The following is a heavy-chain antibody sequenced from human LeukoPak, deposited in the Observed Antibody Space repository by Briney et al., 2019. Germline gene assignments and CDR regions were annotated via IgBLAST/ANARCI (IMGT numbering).Heavy chain of an antibody. V-gene: IGHV4-61*02. CDR1: GVTISSGSIT. CDR3: ARERLGYSHGWYWFDN. CDR2: GSTGVSS. D-gene: IGHD6-19*01. J-gene: IGHJ5*02. Sequence: SETLSLTCTPSGVTISSGSITWGWIWPCAGKRLEWIVRGSTGVSSRYNADLKSRVTISVAPSNSQFSLKLKTVTAADTAMYYCARERLGYSHGWYWFDNWGRGTLVFVSS.